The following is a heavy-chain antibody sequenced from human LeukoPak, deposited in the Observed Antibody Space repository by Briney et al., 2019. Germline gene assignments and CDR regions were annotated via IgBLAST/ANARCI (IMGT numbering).Heavy chain of an antibody. J-gene: IGHJ6*03. CDR2: IKQDGSEK. V-gene: IGHV3-7*03. D-gene: IGHD6-13*01. CDR1: GFTFSSYW. CDR3: AKVDSSSWPSGYYYYMDV. Sequence: GGSLRLSCAASGFTFSSYWMSWVRQAPGKGLEWVANIKQDGSEKYYVDSVKGRFTISRDNSKNTLYLQMNSLRAEDTAVYYCAKVDSSSWPSGYYYYMDVWGKGTTVTVSS.